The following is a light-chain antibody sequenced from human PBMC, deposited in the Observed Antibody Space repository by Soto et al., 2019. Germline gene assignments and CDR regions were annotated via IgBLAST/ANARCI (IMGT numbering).Light chain of an antibody. CDR3: SLYTSENTYV. J-gene: IGLJ1*01. CDR2: RVI. V-gene: IGLV2-14*03. Sequence: QSVLTQPASVSGSPGQSITISCTGTSSDIGRYDYVSWYQQFPGKAPKLMIYRVINRPSGVPDRFSGSKSGNTASLTISGLQAADEADYYCSLYTSENTYVFGTGTKLTVL. CDR1: SSDIGRYDY.